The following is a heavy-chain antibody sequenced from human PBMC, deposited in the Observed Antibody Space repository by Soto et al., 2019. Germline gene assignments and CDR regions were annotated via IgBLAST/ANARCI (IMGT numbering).Heavy chain of an antibody. D-gene: IGHD4-4*01. J-gene: IGHJ4*02. CDR2: IYYSGST. CDR1: GGSISSYY. V-gene: IGHV4-59*01. CDR3: AREDDYIFDY. Sequence: SETLSLTCTVSGGSISSYYWSWIRQPPGKGLEWIGYIYYSGSTNYNPSLKSRVTISVDTSKNQFPLKLSSVTAADTAVYYCAREDDYIFDYWGQGTLVTVSS.